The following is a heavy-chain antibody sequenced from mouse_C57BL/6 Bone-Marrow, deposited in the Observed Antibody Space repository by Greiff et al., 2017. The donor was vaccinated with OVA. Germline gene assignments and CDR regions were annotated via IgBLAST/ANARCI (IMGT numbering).Heavy chain of an antibody. CDR2: INPGSGGT. V-gene: IGHV1-54*01. CDR3: AREGSYYGNYGFAY. Sequence: VQLQQSGAELVRPGTSVKVSCKASGYAFTNYLIEWVKQRPGQGLEWIGVINPGSGGTNYNEKFKGKATLTADKSSSTAYMQLSSLTSEDSAVYFCAREGSYYGNYGFAYWGQGTLVTVSA. J-gene: IGHJ3*01. CDR1: GYAFTNYL. D-gene: IGHD2-1*01.